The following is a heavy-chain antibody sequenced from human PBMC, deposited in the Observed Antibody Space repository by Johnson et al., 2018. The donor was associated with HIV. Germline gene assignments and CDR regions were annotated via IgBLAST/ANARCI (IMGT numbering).Heavy chain of an antibody. CDR2: ISYDGSNK. D-gene: IGHD5-24*01. Sequence: QVHLVESGGGVVQPGRSLRLSCAASGFTFSSYAMHWVRQAPGKGLEWVAVISYDGSNKYYADSVKGRFTISRDNSKNTLYLQMNSLRAEDTAVYYCARDEPYNLNAVDIWGQGTMVTVSS. CDR3: ARDEPYNLNAVDI. V-gene: IGHV3-30-3*01. CDR1: GFTFSSYA. J-gene: IGHJ3*02.